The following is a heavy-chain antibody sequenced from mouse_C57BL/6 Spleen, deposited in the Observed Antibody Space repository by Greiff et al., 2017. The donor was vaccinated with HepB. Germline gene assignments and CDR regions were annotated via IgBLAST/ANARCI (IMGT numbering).Heavy chain of an antibody. CDR1: GYTFTSYW. CDR3: ARYDYSWIGFDY. J-gene: IGHJ2*01. V-gene: IGHV1-69*01. CDR2: IDPSDSYT. Sequence: VQLQQPGAELVMPGASVKLSCKASGYTFTSYWMHWVKQRPGQGLEWIGEIDPSDSYTNYNQKFKGKSTLTVDKSSSTAYMQLSSLTSEDSAVYYCARYDYSWIGFDYWGQGTTLTVSS. D-gene: IGHD2-4*01.